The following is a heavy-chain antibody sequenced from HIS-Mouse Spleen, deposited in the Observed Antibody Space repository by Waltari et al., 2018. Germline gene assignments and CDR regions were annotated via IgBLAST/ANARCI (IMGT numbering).Heavy chain of an antibody. Sequence: QLQLQESGPGLVKPSETLSLTCTVSGGSISSSSYYWGWIRQPPGKGLGWVGCMDYSGRPYYNPSLRSHVTISVDTSKNQFSLKLSSVTAADTAVYYCAREIPYSSSWYDWYFDLWGRGTLVTVSS. J-gene: IGHJ2*01. D-gene: IGHD6-13*01. CDR1: GGSISSSSYY. CDR2: MDYSGRP. V-gene: IGHV4-39*07. CDR3: AREIPYSSSWYDWYFDL.